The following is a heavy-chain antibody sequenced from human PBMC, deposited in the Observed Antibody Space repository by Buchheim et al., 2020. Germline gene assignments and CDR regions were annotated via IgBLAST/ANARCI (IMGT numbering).Heavy chain of an antibody. CDR1: GFTFSNYA. CDR2: VTGSGGST. CDR3: AKDVSSSGWFLDY. V-gene: IGHV3-23*01. J-gene: IGHJ4*02. Sequence: EVQLLESGGGLVQPGGSLRLSCAASGFTFSNYAANWVRQAPGKGLEWVSTVTGSGGSTYYADSVKGRFTISRANSKNTLYMQMNSLRAEDTAVYYCAKDVSSSGWFLDYWGQGTL. D-gene: IGHD6-19*01.